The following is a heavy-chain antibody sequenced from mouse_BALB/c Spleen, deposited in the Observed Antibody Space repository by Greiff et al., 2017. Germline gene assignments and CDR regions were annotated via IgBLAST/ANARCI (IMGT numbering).Heavy chain of an antibody. CDR2: ISSGGST. V-gene: IGHV5-6-5*01. CDR3: ARGRDGSRYFDV. Sequence: EVQVVESGGGLVKPGGSLKLSCAASGFTFSSYAMSWVRQTPEKRLEWVASISSGGSTYYPDSVKGRFTISRDNARNILYLQMSSLRSEDTAMYYCARGRDGSRYFDVWGAGTTVTVSS. CDR1: GFTFSSYA. D-gene: IGHD1-1*01. J-gene: IGHJ1*01.